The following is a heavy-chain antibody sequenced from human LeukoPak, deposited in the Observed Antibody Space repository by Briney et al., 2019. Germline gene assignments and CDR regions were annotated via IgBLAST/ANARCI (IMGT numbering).Heavy chain of an antibody. CDR2: IYHSGNT. CDR3: ARGKWLRLYYFDY. J-gene: IGHJ4*02. V-gene: IGHV4-38-2*01. CDR1: GYSISSGYY. D-gene: IGHD5-12*01. Sequence: SETLSLTCVVSGYSISSGYYWGWIRQPPGKGLEWIGSIYHSGNTYYNPSLKSRVTISVDTSKNQFSLKLSSVTAADTAVYYCARGKWLRLYYFDYWGQGTLVTVSS.